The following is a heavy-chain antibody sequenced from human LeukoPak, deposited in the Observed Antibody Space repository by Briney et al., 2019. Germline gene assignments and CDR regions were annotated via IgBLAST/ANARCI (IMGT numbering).Heavy chain of an antibody. V-gene: IGHV3-66*01. CDR2: IYSGGGT. CDR1: GFTVSSNY. Sequence: GGSLRLSCAASGFTVSSNYMSWVRQAPGKGLEWVSVIYSGGGTNYAASVKGRFTISRDTSTNTVYLQMSSLRAEDTAVYYCARSTLVVQGGFENWGQGTLVTVSS. J-gene: IGHJ4*02. CDR3: ARSTLVVQGGFEN. D-gene: IGHD2-21*01.